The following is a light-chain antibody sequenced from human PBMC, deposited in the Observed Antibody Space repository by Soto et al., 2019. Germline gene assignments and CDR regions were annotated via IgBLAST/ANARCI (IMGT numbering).Light chain of an antibody. CDR3: QQYNNWPPYT. CDR1: QSVSSN. V-gene: IGKV3-15*01. Sequence: EIVMTQSPATLSVSPGERATLSCRASQSVSSNLAWYQQKPGQAPRLLIYGASTRATGIPARFSGSGSGTEFTLTISSLQSEDFEVYYCQQYNNWPPYTFGQGTTLEIK. J-gene: IGKJ2*01. CDR2: GAS.